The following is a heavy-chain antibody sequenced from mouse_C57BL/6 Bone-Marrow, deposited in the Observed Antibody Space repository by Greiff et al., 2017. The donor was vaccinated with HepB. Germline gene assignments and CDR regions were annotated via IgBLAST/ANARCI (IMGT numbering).Heavy chain of an antibody. J-gene: IGHJ4*01. CDR3: ARGYGSSYYYAMDY. Sequence: VQLQQPGAELVKPGASVKLSCKASGYTFTSYWMHWVKQRPGQGLEWIGMIHPNSGSTNYNEKFKSKATLTVDKSSSTAYMQLSSLTSEDSAVYYCARGYGSSYYYAMDYWGQGTSVTVSS. D-gene: IGHD1-1*01. CDR2: IHPNSGST. V-gene: IGHV1-64*01. CDR1: GYTFTSYW.